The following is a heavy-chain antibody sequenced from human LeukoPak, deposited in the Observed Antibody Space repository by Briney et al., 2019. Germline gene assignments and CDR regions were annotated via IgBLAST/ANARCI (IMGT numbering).Heavy chain of an antibody. D-gene: IGHD3-3*01. Sequence: ASVKVSCKVSGYTLTELSMHWVRQAPGKGLEWMGGFDPEDGETIYAQKFQGRVTMTEDTSTDTAYMELSSLRSEDTAVYYCATSVRFLEWSGYWGQGTLVTVSS. V-gene: IGHV1-24*01. CDR3: ATSVRFLEWSGY. J-gene: IGHJ4*02. CDR1: GYTLTELS. CDR2: FDPEDGET.